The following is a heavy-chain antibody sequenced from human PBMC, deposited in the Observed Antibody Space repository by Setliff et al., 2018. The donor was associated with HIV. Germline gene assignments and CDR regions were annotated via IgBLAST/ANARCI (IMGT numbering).Heavy chain of an antibody. CDR3: ARDVLRGSSVFDY. V-gene: IGHV3-33*01. D-gene: IGHD3-10*01. J-gene: IGHJ4*02. Sequence: LRLSCTAAGFTFSDYGMHWVRQAPGKGLEWLSLIWYDGSNKKSADSVKGRFTISRDNSKNTLFLQMNSLRAEDTAVYYCARDVLRGSSVFDYWGQGTLVTVSS. CDR2: IWYDGSNK. CDR1: GFTFSDYG.